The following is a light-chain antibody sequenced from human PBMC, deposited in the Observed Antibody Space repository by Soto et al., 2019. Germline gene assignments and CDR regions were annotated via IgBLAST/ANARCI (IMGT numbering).Light chain of an antibody. CDR1: SSDVGGYNS. J-gene: IGLJ1*01. CDR3: TSFTSSSTLYV. CDR2: DVS. V-gene: IGLV2-14*01. Sequence: QSVLTQPASVSGSPGQSITISCTGTSSDVGGYNSVSWYQQHPGTAPKVMIYDVSNRPSGVSNRFSGSKAGNTASLTISGLQAGDEADYYCTSFTSSSTLYVFGTGTKAPS.